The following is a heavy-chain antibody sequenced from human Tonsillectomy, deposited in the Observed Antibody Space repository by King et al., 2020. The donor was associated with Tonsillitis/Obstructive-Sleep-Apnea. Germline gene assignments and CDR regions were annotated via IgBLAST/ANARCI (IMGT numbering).Heavy chain of an antibody. D-gene: IGHD5-12*01. J-gene: IGHJ4*02. CDR1: SASISSYS. V-gene: IGHV4-59*01. Sequence: LQLQESGPGLVKPSETLSLTCTVSSASISSYSWSWIRQPPGKGLEWIGYIYNSGSTNYNPSLKSRVTISVDTSKNQFSLKLRSVTTMDTAVYYCARAPVATTVDYWGQGTLVTVPS. CDR2: IYNSGST. CDR3: ARAPVATTVDY.